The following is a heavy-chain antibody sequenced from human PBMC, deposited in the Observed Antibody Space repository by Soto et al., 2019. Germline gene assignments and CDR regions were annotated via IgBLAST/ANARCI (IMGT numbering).Heavy chain of an antibody. CDR3: ASTDTVPEADY. V-gene: IGHV3-21*01. CDR2: ISSSGNYI. Sequence: EVQVVESGGGLVKPGGSLRLSCAASGFTFSGCHLNWVRQAPGKGLEWVSSISSSGNYIYYADSVKGRFTISRDNANNSLYLQMNSLRAEDTAVYYCASTDTVPEADYWGQGTLVTVSS. D-gene: IGHD4-17*01. CDR1: GFTFSGCH. J-gene: IGHJ4*02.